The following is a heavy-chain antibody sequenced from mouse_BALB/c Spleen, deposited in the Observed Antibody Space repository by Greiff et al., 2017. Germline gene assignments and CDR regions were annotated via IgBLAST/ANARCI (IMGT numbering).Heavy chain of an antibody. CDR1: GFSLTSYG. V-gene: IGHV2-9*02. Sequence: QVQLKQSGPGLVAPSQSLSITCTVSGFSLTSYGVHWVRQPPGKGLEWLGVIWAGGSTNYNSALMSRLSISKDNSKSQVFLKMNSLQTDDTAMYYCARDQTGTAYWGQGTLVTVSA. D-gene: IGHD3-3*01. CDR3: ARDQTGTAY. J-gene: IGHJ3*01. CDR2: IWAGGST.